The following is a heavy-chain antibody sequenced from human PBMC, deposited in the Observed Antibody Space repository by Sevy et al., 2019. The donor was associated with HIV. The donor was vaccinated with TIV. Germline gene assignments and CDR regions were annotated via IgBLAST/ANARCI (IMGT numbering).Heavy chain of an antibody. J-gene: IGHJ4*02. CDR3: ARGGGDIAAAGTDSTHFDY. V-gene: IGHV4-34*01. CDR2: INHSGST. Sequence: SETLSLTCAVYGGSFSGYYWSWIRQPPGKGLEWIGEINHSGSTNYNPSLKSRVTISVDTSKNQFSLKLSSVTAADTAVYYCARGGGDIAAAGTDSTHFDYWGQGTLVTVSS. D-gene: IGHD6-13*01. CDR1: GGSFSGYY.